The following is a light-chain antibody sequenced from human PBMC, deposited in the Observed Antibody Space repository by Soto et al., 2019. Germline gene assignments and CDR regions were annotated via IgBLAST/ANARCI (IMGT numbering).Light chain of an antibody. CDR1: SSDVGAYNY. J-gene: IGLJ2*01. CDR2: EVS. Sequence: QSALTQPASVSGSPGQSITISCTGTSSDVGAYNYVSWYQQHPGKAPKLIISEVSDRPSGISARFTGSKSGNVASLTISGLQTEDEADYFCSSYTTTSTLVFGGVTKLTVL. V-gene: IGLV2-14*01. CDR3: SSYTTTSTLV.